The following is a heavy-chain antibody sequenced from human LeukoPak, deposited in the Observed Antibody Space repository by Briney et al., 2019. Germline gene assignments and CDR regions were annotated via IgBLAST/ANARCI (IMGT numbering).Heavy chain of an antibody. Sequence: GGSLRLSCAASGFTFSSHGMSWVRQAPGKGLEWVSVITGSGDNTYYADSVKGRFTISRDISKNTLFLQMTSLRAEDTALYYCAKVKGWYGEGYFDYWGQGTLVTVSS. D-gene: IGHD3-10*01. CDR2: ITGSGDNT. V-gene: IGHV3-23*01. CDR3: AKVKGWYGEGYFDY. J-gene: IGHJ4*02. CDR1: GFTFSSHG.